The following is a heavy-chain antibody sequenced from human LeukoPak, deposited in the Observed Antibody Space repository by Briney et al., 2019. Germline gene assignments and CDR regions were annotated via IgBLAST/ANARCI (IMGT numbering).Heavy chain of an antibody. CDR1: GGSISRYY. CDR2: IYHSGSA. Sequence: PSETLSLTCTVSGGSISRYYWSWIRQPPGKGLEWIGYIYHSGSASYNPSLKSRATISVDTSRTQFSLQLRSVAAADSGVYCCARPRGWYSGDDFDIWGQGTMVTVSS. V-gene: IGHV4-59*01. J-gene: IGHJ3*02. D-gene: IGHD6-19*01. CDR3: ARPRGWYSGDDFDI.